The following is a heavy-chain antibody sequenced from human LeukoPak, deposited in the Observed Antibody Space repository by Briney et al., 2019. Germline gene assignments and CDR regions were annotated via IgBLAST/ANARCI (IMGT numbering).Heavy chain of an antibody. D-gene: IGHD3-10*01. J-gene: IGHJ6*04. CDR2: ISYDGSNK. V-gene: IGHV3-30*04. CDR3: AREIGTGSYYNVYYYGMDV. Sequence: LPGRSLRLSCAASGFTFSSYAMHWVRQAPGMGLEWVAVISYDGSNKYYADSVKGRFTISRDNSKNTLYLQMNSLRAEDTAVYYCAREIGTGSYYNVYYYGMDVWGKGTTVTVSS. CDR1: GFTFSSYA.